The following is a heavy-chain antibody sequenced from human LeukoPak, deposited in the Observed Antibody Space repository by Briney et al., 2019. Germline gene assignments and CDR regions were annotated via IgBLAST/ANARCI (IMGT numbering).Heavy chain of an antibody. D-gene: IGHD6-19*01. Sequence: PGGSLRLSCAASGFTFSSYWMHWVRQAPGKGLVWVSRINTDGSSTSYADSVKGRFTISRDNAKNTLYLQMNSLRAEDTAVYYCASRQWQAGGYFDYWGQGTLVTVSS. J-gene: IGHJ4*02. CDR3: ASRQWQAGGYFDY. V-gene: IGHV3-74*01. CDR2: INTDGSST. CDR1: GFTFSSYW.